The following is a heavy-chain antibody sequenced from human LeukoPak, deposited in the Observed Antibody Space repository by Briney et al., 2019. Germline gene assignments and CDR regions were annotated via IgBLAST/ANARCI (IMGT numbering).Heavy chain of an antibody. D-gene: IGHD4-11*01. CDR3: ARHRSTTVRSPWFDP. CDR2: IYHDDSDT. J-gene: IGHJ5*02. Sequence: GESLKISCSGSGYSFTSYWIGWVRQIPGKGLEWMGIIYHDDSDTTYSPSFQGQVTISADKSISTAYLQWSSLKASDTAMYYCARHRSTTVRSPWFDPWGQGTVVSVFS. V-gene: IGHV5-51*01. CDR1: GYSFTSYW.